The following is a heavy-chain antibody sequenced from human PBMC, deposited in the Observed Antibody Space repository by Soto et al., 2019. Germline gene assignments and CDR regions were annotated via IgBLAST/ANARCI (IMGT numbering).Heavy chain of an antibody. CDR2: IIPIFGTA. V-gene: IGHV1-69*01. J-gene: IGHJ5*02. CDR1: GGTFSSYA. D-gene: IGHD2-2*02. CDR3: AREGVSGYCISTSCYIWFHP. Sequence: QVQLVQSGAEVKKPGSSVKVSCKASGGTFSSYAISWVRQAPGQGLEWMGGIIPIFGTANYAQKFQGRVTITTDESTSTAYMELRSLRSEDTAVYYCAREGVSGYCISTSCYIWFHPWGQGTLVTVSS.